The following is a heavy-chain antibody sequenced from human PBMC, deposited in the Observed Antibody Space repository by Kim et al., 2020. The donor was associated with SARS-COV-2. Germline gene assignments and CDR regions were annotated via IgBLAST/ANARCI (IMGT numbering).Heavy chain of an antibody. CDR2: IKSKTDGGTT. V-gene: IGHV3-15*01. Sequence: GGSLRHSCAASGFTFSNAWMSWVRQAPGKGLEWVGRIKSKTDGGTTDYAAPVKGRFTISRDDSKNTLYLQMSSLKTEDTAVYYCTTDLLDYYGSGSYNFGDYWGQGTLVTVSS. CDR3: TTDLLDYYGSGSYNFGDY. D-gene: IGHD3-10*01. CDR1: GFTFSNAW. J-gene: IGHJ4*02.